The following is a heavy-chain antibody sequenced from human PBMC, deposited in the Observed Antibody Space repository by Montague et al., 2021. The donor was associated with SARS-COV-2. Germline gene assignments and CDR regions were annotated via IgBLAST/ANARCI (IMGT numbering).Heavy chain of an antibody. CDR3: ARHTARDTYYDFWSGYSLVYYDYYGMDV. Sequence: SETLSLTCTVSGGSISSSSYYWGWIRQPPGKRLEWIGSIYYSGSTYYNPSLNSRVTISVDTSKKQFSLKQSSVTAADTAVYYCARHTARDTYYDFWSGYSLVYYDYYGMDVWGQGATVTVSS. J-gene: IGHJ6*02. CDR2: IYYSGST. D-gene: IGHD3-3*01. V-gene: IGHV4-39*01. CDR1: GGSISSSSYY.